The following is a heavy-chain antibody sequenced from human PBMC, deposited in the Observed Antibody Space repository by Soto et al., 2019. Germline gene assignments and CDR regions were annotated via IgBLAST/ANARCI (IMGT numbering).Heavy chain of an antibody. CDR3: ARDRGYNWNYGWFDP. Sequence: QVQLVQSGAEVKKPGASVKVSCKASGYTFTSYGISWVRQAPGQGLEWMGRISAYNGNTNYAQKLQGRVTMTTDTCTSRAYMELRSLRSDDTAVYYCARDRGYNWNYGWFDPWGQGTLVTVSS. CDR2: ISAYNGNT. V-gene: IGHV1-18*01. CDR1: GYTFTSYG. J-gene: IGHJ5*02. D-gene: IGHD1-7*01.